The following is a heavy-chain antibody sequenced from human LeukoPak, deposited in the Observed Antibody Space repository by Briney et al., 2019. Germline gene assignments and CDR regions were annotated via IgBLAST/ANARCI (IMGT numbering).Heavy chain of an antibody. Sequence: ASVKVSCKASGYTFTTYSLAWVRQAPGQSHEWMGWISVNNGGTNYAQSFQDRVTLTRDTSTNTAYLELRSLRSDDTAIIYCATATQPRGYFLHWGQGTLVTVSS. CDR2: ISVNNGGT. D-gene: IGHD2-2*01. J-gene: IGHJ1*01. CDR1: GYTFTTYS. CDR3: ATATQPRGYFLH. V-gene: IGHV1-18*01.